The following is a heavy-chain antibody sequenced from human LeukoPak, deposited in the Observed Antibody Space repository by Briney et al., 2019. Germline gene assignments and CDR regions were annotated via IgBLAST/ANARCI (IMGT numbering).Heavy chain of an antibody. D-gene: IGHD6-13*01. V-gene: IGHV3-48*04. CDR3: ARVLGYSSSWPFDY. CDR1: GFTFSSYS. Sequence: GGSLRLSCAASGFTFSSYSMNWVRQAPGKGLEWVSYISSSSSTIYYADSVKGRFTISRDNAKNSLYLQMNSLRAEDTAVYYCARVLGYSSSWPFDYWGQGTLVTVSS. J-gene: IGHJ4*02. CDR2: ISSSSSTI.